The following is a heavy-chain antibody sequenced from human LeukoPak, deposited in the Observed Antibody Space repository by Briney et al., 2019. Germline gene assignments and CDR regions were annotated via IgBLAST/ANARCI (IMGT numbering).Heavy chain of an antibody. D-gene: IGHD3-10*01. J-gene: IGHJ4*02. CDR3: AKDYHSSGTYHDY. CDR2: INRSGGRT. V-gene: IGHV3-23*01. Sequence: QSGRSLRLSCAASGFTVSTYAMSWVRQAPGKGREWVSGINRSGGRTYNADSVKGRFTISSDDSKNMLYLQMNNLRAEDTAVYYCAKDYHSSGTYHDYWGQGTLVTVSS. CDR1: GFTVSTYA.